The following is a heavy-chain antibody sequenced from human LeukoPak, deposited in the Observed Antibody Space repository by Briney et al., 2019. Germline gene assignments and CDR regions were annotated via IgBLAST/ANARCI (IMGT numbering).Heavy chain of an antibody. CDR1: GGSISSYY. CDR2: IYTSGST. CDR3: ARDNVGEVGATHNWFDP. Sequence: PSETLSLTCTVSGGSISSYYWSWIRQPAGKGLEWIGRIYTSGSTNYNPALKSRVTMSVDTPKNQFSLKLSSVTAADAAVYYCARDNVGEVGATHNWFDPWGQGTLVTVSS. D-gene: IGHD1-26*01. V-gene: IGHV4-4*07. J-gene: IGHJ5*02.